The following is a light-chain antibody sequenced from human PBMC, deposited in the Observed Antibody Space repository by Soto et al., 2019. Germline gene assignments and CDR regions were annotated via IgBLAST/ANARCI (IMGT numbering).Light chain of an antibody. J-gene: IGKJ1*01. CDR2: GAS. V-gene: IGKV3-15*01. CDR3: QQYNNRPPWT. CDR1: QSVSSY. Sequence: EIMLTQSPPTLSLSPGERATLSCRASQSVSSYLAWYQQKPGQPPRLLIHGASTRATGIPARFSGSGSGTEFTLTISSLQSEDFAVYYCQQYNNRPPWTFGQGTKVDIK.